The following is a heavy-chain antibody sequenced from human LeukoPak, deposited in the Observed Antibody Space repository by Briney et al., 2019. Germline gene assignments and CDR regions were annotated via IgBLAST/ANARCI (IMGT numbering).Heavy chain of an antibody. CDR2: IYSGGST. D-gene: IGHD4-23*01. CDR1: GFTVSSNY. Sequence: GGSLILYCAASGFTVSSNYLSCGRQAPGKGLECVLVIYSGGSTYYADSVKGRFTISRDNSKNTLYLQMNSLRAEDTAVYYCARDLRSTVGYYYYYYMDVWGKGTTVTVSS. CDR3: ARDLRSTVGYYYYYYMDV. J-gene: IGHJ6*03. V-gene: IGHV3-53*01.